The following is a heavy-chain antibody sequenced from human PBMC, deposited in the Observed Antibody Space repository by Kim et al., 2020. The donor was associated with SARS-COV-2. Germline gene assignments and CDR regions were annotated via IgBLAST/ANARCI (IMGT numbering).Heavy chain of an antibody. D-gene: IGHD6-13*01. CDR1: GFTFSNAW. Sequence: GGSLRLSCAASGFTFSNAWMSWVRQAPGKGLEWVGRIKSKTDGGTTDYAAPVKGRFTISRDDSKNTLYLQMNSLKTEDTAVYYCTTAGAEAGTLYFDYWGQGTLVTVSS. CDR3: TTAGAEAGTLYFDY. J-gene: IGHJ4*02. CDR2: IKSKTDGGTT. V-gene: IGHV3-15*01.